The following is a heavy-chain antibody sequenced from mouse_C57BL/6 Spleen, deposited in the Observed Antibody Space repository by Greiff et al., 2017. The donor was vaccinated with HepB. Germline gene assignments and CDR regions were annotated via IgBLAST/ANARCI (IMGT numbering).Heavy chain of an antibody. CDR1: GYSFTSYY. Sequence: VQLQQSGPELVKPGASVKISCKASGYSFTSYYIHWVKQRPGQGLEWIGWIYPGSGNTKYNEKFKGKATLTADTSSSTAYMQLSSLTSEDSAVYYCAGSSGYDFDYWGQGTTLTVSS. V-gene: IGHV1-66*01. CDR2: IYPGSGNT. CDR3: AGSSGYDFDY. J-gene: IGHJ2*01. D-gene: IGHD3-2*02.